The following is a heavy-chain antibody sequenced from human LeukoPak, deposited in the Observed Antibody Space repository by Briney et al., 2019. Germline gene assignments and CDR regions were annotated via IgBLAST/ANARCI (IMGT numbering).Heavy chain of an antibody. D-gene: IGHD3-10*01. CDR3: TRDPHNSGSGRYFDL. Sequence: GGSLRLSCAASGFNVKTNYMSWVRQSPGKGLEWVSVFYSGGTVRYADSVRYRFTISRDISKNMVNLQMNSLRVEDTAVYYCTRDPHNSGSGRYFDLWGRGTPVTVSS. CDR2: FYSGGTV. V-gene: IGHV3-66*01. J-gene: IGHJ2*01. CDR1: GFNVKTNY.